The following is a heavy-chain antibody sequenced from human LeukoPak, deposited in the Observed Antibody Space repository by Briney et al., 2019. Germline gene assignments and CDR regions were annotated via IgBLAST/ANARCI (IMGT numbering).Heavy chain of an antibody. CDR3: ARPAYYDSSGYYYLDAFDI. CDR1: GFTFSAYG. CDR2: ISSSSSYI. D-gene: IGHD3-22*01. Sequence: GGSLRLSCAASGFTFSAYGMHWVRQAPGKGLEWVSSISSSSSYIYYADSVKGRFTISRDNAKNSLYLQMNSLRAEDTAVYYCARPAYYDSSGYYYLDAFDIWGQGTMVTVSS. V-gene: IGHV3-21*01. J-gene: IGHJ3*02.